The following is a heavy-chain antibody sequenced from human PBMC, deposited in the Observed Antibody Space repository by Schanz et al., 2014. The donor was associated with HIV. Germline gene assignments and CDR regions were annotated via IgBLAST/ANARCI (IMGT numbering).Heavy chain of an antibody. V-gene: IGHV4-34*01. CDR3: ARGAAEMATMTPWRY. D-gene: IGHD5-12*01. Sequence: QVQLQQWGAGLLKPSETLSLTCAVYGGSFSDYYWSWIRQPPGKGLEWIGEINHSGSTNYNPSLSSRVTISVDPSKRQFSLNLSSVTAADTAVYYCARGAAEMATMTPWRYWGQGTLVTVSS. J-gene: IGHJ4*02. CDR1: GGSFSDYY. CDR2: INHSGST.